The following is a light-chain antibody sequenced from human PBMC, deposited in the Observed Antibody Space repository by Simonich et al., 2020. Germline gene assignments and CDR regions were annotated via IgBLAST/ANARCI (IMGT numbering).Light chain of an antibody. Sequence: DIQMTQSPSTLSAFVGERVTITCRASQIISSWLAWYQQKPGKAPKILIYKASSLESGVPSRFSGSGSGTEFTLTISSLQPDDFATYYCQQYNSYWTFGQGTKVEIK. V-gene: IGKV1-5*03. CDR3: QQYNSYWT. CDR1: QIISSW. J-gene: IGKJ1*01. CDR2: KAS.